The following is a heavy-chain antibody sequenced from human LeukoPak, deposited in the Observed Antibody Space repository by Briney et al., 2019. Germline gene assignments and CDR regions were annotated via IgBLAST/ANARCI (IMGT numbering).Heavy chain of an antibody. CDR2: IIPILGIA. D-gene: IGHD3-3*01. V-gene: IGHV1-69*04. Sequence: SVKVSCKASGGTFSSYAISWVRQAPGQGLEWMGRIIPILGIANYAQKFQGRVTITADKSTSTAYMELSSLRSEDTAVYYCARSPETYYDFWSGYPGYWGQGTLVTASS. CDR3: ARSPETYYDFWSGYPGY. J-gene: IGHJ4*02. CDR1: GGTFSSYA.